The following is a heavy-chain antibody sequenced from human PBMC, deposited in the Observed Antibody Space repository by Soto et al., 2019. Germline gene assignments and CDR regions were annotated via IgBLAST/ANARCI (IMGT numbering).Heavy chain of an antibody. CDR2: FSAYNGNT. Sequence: ASVKVSCKASGYTFTSYGISWVRQAPGQGLEWMGWFSAYNGNTNYAQKLQGRVTMTTDTSTSTAYMELRSLRSDDTAVYYCARGGLITMVRGVIEFYYYYGMDVWGQGTTVTVSS. CDR1: GYTFTSYG. CDR3: ARGGLITMVRGVIEFYYYYGMDV. J-gene: IGHJ6*02. V-gene: IGHV1-18*01. D-gene: IGHD3-10*01.